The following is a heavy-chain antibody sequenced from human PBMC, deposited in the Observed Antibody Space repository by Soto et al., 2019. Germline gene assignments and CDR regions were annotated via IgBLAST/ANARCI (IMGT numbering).Heavy chain of an antibody. D-gene: IGHD3-16*01. CDR1: GFTFSSYA. Sequence: QVQLVESGGGVVQPGRSLRLSCAASGFTFSSYAMHWVRQAPGKGLEWVAVISYDGSNKYYADSVKGRFTISRDNSKNTLDLQMNSLGAEDRAVYYCARGGPKDDYVWGNYPDAYWGQGTLVTVSS. CDR3: ARGGPKDDYVWGNYPDAY. J-gene: IGHJ4*02. CDR2: ISYDGSNK. V-gene: IGHV3-30-3*01.